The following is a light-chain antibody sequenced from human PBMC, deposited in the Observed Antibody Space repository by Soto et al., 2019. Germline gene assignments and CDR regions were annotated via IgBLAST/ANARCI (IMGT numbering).Light chain of an antibody. J-gene: IGLJ1*01. CDR3: SSYKSSSSRV. CDR2: DVS. CDR1: SSDVGGYNY. V-gene: IGLV2-14*01. Sequence: SALPQPASGSGSAGRASSLSYPGTSSDVGGYNYVSWYQQHPGKAPKLMIYDVSNRPSGVSNRFSGSKSGNTASLTISGLQAEDEDDYYCSSYKSSSSRVFGTGTKVTVL.